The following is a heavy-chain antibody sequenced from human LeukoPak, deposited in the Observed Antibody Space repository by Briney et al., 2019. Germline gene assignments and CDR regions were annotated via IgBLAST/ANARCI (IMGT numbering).Heavy chain of an antibody. CDR1: GFTFSDYY. D-gene: IGHD6-19*01. V-gene: IGHV3-11*05. Sequence: GGSLRLSCAASGFTFSDYYMSWIRQAPGKGLEWVSYISSSSSYTNYADSVKGRFTISRDNSKNTLYLQMNSLRAEDTAVYYCAKDRGSNGWSIFDYWGQGTLVTVSS. CDR3: AKDRGSNGWSIFDY. CDR2: ISSSSSYT. J-gene: IGHJ4*02.